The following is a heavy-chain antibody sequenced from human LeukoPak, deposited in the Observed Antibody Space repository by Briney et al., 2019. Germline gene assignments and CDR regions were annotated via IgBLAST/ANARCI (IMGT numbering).Heavy chain of an antibody. CDR3: AKAGYYDSSGYYAY. Sequence: GGSLRLSCAASGFTFSSYAMSWVRQAPGKGLEWVSAISGSGGSTYYADSVKGRFTISRDNSKNTLYLQVNSLRAEDTAVYYCAKAGYYDSSGYYAYWGQGTLVTVSS. V-gene: IGHV3-23*01. CDR2: ISGSGGST. CDR1: GFTFSSYA. D-gene: IGHD3-22*01. J-gene: IGHJ4*02.